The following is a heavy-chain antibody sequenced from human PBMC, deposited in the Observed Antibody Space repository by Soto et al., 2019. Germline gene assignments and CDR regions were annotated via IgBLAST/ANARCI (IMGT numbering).Heavy chain of an antibody. V-gene: IGHV3-73*01. D-gene: IGHD2-2*01. CDR1: GFNFSGSA. CDR3: TTHIVVEYEGSFDI. CDR2: IRSRANNYAT. J-gene: IGHJ3*02. Sequence: GGSLRLSCAASGFNFSGSAIHWVRQASGKGLEWVGRIRSRANNYATSSAASVKGRFKFSRDDSKNTAYLQMSTLKTEDTAVYYCTTHIVVEYEGSFDIWGRGTMVTVSS.